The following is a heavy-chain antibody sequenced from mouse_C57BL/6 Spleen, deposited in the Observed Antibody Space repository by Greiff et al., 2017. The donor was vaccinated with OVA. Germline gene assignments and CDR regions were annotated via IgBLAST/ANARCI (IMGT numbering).Heavy chain of an antibody. CDR2: IHPNSGST. D-gene: IGHD2-5*01. CDR3: AREGSNYDGYFDV. CDR1: GYTFTSYW. Sequence: QVQLQQPGAELVKPGASVKLSCKASGYTFTSYWLHWVKQRPGQGLEWIGMIHPNSGSTNYNEKFKGKATLTADKSSSTAYMQLSSLTSEDSAVYFCAREGSNYDGYFDVWGTGTTVTVSS. V-gene: IGHV1-64*01. J-gene: IGHJ1*03.